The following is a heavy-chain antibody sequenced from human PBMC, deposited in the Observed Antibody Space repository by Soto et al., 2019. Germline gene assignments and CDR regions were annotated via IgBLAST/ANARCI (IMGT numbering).Heavy chain of an antibody. CDR3: AMIEYSSGSDY. CDR2: IMPIFGTT. V-gene: IGHV1-69*01. J-gene: IGHJ4*02. D-gene: IGHD6-19*01. Sequence: QVQLVQSGAEVKKPGSSVKVSCKASGGTFSSFPIAWVRQAPGQGLERVGGIMPIFGTTKYAQNFRDRVTIYADESTSTAYMELSSLRFEDTAVYYCAMIEYSSGSDYWGQGTLVTVFS. CDR1: GGTFSSFP.